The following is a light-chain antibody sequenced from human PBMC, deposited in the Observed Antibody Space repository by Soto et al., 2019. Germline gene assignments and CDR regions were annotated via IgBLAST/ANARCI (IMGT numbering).Light chain of an antibody. J-gene: IGLJ1*01. CDR3: CSYAGSGSFPYV. CDR1: SSDVGSFNL. CDR2: EGS. Sequence: QSVLTQPASVSGSPGQSITIFCSGTSSDVGSFNLVSWYQQHPVKAPKLMISEGSKRPSGVSNRFSGSKSANTASLTISGLQAEDEAYYYCCSYAGSGSFPYVFGTGTKVTVL. V-gene: IGLV2-23*03.